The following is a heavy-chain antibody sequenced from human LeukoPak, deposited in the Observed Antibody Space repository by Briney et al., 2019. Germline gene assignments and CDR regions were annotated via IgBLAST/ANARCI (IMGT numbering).Heavy chain of an antibody. CDR3: ARVSGGSFWAVNWFDP. CDR2: ISSSGSTI. CDR1: GFTFSDYY. V-gene: IGHV3-11*01. Sequence: GGSLRLSCAASGFTFSDYYMSWIRQAPGKGLEWVSYISSSGSTIYYADSVKGRFTISRDNAKNSLYLQMNSLRAEDTAVYYCARVSGGSFWAVNWFDPWGQGTLVNVSS. J-gene: IGHJ5*02. D-gene: IGHD2-15*01.